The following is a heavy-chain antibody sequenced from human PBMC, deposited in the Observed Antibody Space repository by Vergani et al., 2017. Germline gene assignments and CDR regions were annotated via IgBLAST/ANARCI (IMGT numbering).Heavy chain of an antibody. CDR3: TRHGRSGWAGYFQH. V-gene: IGHV4-39*01. D-gene: IGHD6-19*01. Sequence: QLQLQESGPGLVKPSETLSLTCSVSGDSITSRLDYWGWIRQTPGKGLEWIGSMYHSGTTYYNPSLKSRATLSVDTSKNQISLQVTSVTAADTAVYYCTRHGRSGWAGYFQHWGQGTLVTASS. CDR1: GDSITSRLDY. J-gene: IGHJ1*01. CDR2: MYHSGTT.